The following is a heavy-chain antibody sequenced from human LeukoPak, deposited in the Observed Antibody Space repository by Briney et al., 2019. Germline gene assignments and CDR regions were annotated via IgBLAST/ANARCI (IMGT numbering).Heavy chain of an antibody. J-gene: IGHJ5*02. CDR1: GYTFTSYA. CDR3: ARESCSGGSCYHNWFDP. Sequence: GASVKVSCKASGYTFTSYAMNWVRQAPGQGLEWMGWINTSTGNPTYVQGFTGRFVFSLDTSVSTAYLQISSLKAEDTAVYYCARESCSGGSCYHNWFDPWGQGTLVTVSS. CDR2: INTSTGNP. D-gene: IGHD2-15*01. V-gene: IGHV7-4-1*02.